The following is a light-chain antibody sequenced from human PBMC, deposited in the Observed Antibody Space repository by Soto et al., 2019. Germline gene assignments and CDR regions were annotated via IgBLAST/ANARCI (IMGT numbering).Light chain of an antibody. Sequence: DIQMTQSPSTLSASVGDRVTITCRASQSISGWLAWYQQKPGKAPKVLIYDASSLESGVPSRFSGSGSGTEFTLTISSLQPDDFATYYCQQSNSYGTFGQGTKVEIK. CDR2: DAS. V-gene: IGKV1-5*01. CDR1: QSISGW. J-gene: IGKJ1*01. CDR3: QQSNSYGT.